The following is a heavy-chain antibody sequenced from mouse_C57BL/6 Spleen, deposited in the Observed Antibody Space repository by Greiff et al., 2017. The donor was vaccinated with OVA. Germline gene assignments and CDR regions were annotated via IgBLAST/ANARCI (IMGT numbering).Heavy chain of an antibody. J-gene: IGHJ4*01. V-gene: IGHV5-9-1*02. Sequence: EVQLQESGEGLVKPGGSLKLSCAASGFTFSSYAMSWVRQTPEKRLEWVAYISSGGDYIYYADTVKGRFTISRDNARNTLYLQMSSLKSEDTAMYYCTKYSNYVDYAMDYWGQGTSVTVSS. CDR1: GFTFSSYA. D-gene: IGHD2-5*01. CDR3: TKYSNYVDYAMDY. CDR2: ISSGGDYI.